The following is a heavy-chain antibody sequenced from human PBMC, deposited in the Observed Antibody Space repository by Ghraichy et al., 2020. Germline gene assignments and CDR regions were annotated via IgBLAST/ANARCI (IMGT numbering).Heavy chain of an antibody. CDR3: ARESVLTGMGDDASDI. CDR2: IKQDGSDT. D-gene: IGHD3-9*01. Sequence: AGSLRLSCAASGFTFSSHYMTWVRQAPGKGLEWVANIKQDGSDTFYLDSVRGRFTISRDNAKNSLYLQMNSLRADDTAVYYCARESVLTGMGDDASDIWGQGTMVTVSS. CDR1: GFTFSSHY. J-gene: IGHJ3*02. V-gene: IGHV3-7*03.